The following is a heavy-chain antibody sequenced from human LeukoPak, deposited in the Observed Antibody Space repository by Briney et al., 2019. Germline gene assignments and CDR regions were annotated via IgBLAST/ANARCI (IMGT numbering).Heavy chain of an antibody. CDR3: AKTPHGYSSGWNYFDY. Sequence: GGSLRLSCAASGFTFSSYAINWVRQAPGTGLEWVSAISGSGDGTFYADSVKGRFTISRDNSKNTLYLQMNSLRAEDTAVYYCAKTPHGYSSGWNYFDYWGQGTLVTVSS. CDR1: GFTFSSYA. CDR2: ISGSGDGT. D-gene: IGHD6-19*01. V-gene: IGHV3-23*01. J-gene: IGHJ4*02.